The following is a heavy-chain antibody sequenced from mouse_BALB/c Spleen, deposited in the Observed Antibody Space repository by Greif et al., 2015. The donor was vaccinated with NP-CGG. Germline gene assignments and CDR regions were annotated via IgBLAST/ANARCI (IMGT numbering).Heavy chain of an antibody. CDR1: GFTFSNYW. D-gene: IGHD1-2*01. Sequence: EVMLVESGGGLVQPGGSMKLSCVASGFTFSNYWMNWVRQSPEKGLEWVAEIRLKSNNYATHYAESVKGRFTISRDDSKSSVYPQMNNLRAEDTGIYYCTRPTTARDWFVYWGQGTLVTVSA. CDR3: TRPTTARDWFVY. J-gene: IGHJ3*01. V-gene: IGHV6-6*02. CDR2: IRLKSNNYAT.